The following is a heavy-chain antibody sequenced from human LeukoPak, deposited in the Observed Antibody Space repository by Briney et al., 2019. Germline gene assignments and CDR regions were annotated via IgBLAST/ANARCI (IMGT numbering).Heavy chain of an antibody. J-gene: IGHJ6*02. Sequence: SVTVSFKASGGTFSSYAISWVRQAPGQGLEWMGGIIPIFGTANYAQKFQGRVTITADESTSTAYMELSSLRSEDTAVYYCARGAVYYYDSSGYYYGNGMDVWGQGTTVTVSS. V-gene: IGHV1-69*13. CDR3: ARGAVYYYDSSGYYYGNGMDV. CDR2: IIPIFGTA. D-gene: IGHD3-22*01. CDR1: GGTFSSYA.